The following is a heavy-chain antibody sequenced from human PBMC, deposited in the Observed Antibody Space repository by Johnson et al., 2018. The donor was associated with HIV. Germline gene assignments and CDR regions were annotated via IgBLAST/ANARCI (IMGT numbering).Heavy chain of an antibody. J-gene: IGHJ3*02. D-gene: IGHD3-16*01. CDR2: IYSGGTT. V-gene: IGHV3-66*01. CDR3: AREGGPPKLAFDI. CDR1: GFTVSSNY. Sequence: VQLVESGGGLVQPGGSLRLSCAASGFTVSSNYMTWVRQAPGKRLEWVSVIYSGGTTYNADSVKGRFTISRDNSRNTLYLQMNSLRADDTAVYYCAREGGPPKLAFDIWGQGTMVTVSS.